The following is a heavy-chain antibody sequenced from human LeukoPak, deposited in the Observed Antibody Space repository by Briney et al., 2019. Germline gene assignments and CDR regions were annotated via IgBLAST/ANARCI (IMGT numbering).Heavy chain of an antibody. CDR2: IYYSGST. Sequence: SETLSLTCTVSGGSISSDYWSWVRQPPGKGLEWIGYIYYSGSTNYNPSLKSRVTISVDTSKNQFSLKLSSVTAADTGVYYCARHEGELDDIDVWGQGTLVTVSS. V-gene: IGHV4-59*08. D-gene: IGHD1-26*01. J-gene: IGHJ4*02. CDR3: ARHEGELDDIDV. CDR1: GGSISSDY.